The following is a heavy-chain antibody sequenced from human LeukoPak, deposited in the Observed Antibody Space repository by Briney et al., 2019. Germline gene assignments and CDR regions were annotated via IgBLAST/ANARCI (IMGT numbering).Heavy chain of an antibody. Sequence: SETLSLTCTVYGVSINNNYWSWIRQSAGRGLEWIGRIYSTGTTDYNPSLDSRVTMSVDTSKNQFSLNLSYVTAADTAVYFCARDRAADLDSSGFFYNRGLDCWGQGTLVTVSS. CDR1: GVSINNNY. J-gene: IGHJ4*02. D-gene: IGHD3-22*01. V-gene: IGHV4-4*07. CDR2: IYSTGTT. CDR3: ARDRAADLDSSGFFYNRGLDC.